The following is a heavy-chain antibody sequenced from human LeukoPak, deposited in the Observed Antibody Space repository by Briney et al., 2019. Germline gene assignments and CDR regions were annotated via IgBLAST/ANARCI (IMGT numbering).Heavy chain of an antibody. CDR1: GGSISSGSYY. CDR3: ARGLTRRGYCSSTSWGEVRCNWFDP. V-gene: IGHV4-61*02. D-gene: IGHD2-2*01. J-gene: IGHJ5*02. Sequence: PSQTLSLTCTVSGGSISSGSYYWSWIRQPAGKGLEWIGRIYTSGSTNYNPSLKSRVTISVDTSKNQFSLKLSSVTAADTAVYYCARGLTRRGYCSSTSWGEVRCNWFDPWGQGTLVTVSS. CDR2: IYTSGST.